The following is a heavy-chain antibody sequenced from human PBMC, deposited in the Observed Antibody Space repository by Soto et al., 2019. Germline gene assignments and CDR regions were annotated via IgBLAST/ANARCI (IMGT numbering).Heavy chain of an antibody. CDR3: AKDLGPLRLLNYYFYGLDV. CDR2: IESGGST. CDR1: GFTVSSSY. J-gene: IGHJ6*02. V-gene: IGHV3-53*02. D-gene: IGHD2-15*01. Sequence: EVQLVETGGGVIQRGGSLRLSCNASGFTVSSSYMSWVRQAPGMGLEWVAVIESGGSTHYADSVKGRFPISRDNSKNMIYLQLHPLRAEDTAVYYCAKDLGPLRLLNYYFYGLDVWGQGTTVTVSS.